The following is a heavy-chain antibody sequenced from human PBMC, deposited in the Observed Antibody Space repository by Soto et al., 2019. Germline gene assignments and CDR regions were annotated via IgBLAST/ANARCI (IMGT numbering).Heavy chain of an antibody. D-gene: IGHD3-16*01. Sequence: ASVNVSCKSSGYTFTSYGMSWVRQAPGQGLEWMGWISAYNGNTNYAQKLQGRVTMTTDTSTSTAYMELRSLRSDDTAVYYCASGGLPSMSGSFDYWGQGTLVTVSS. J-gene: IGHJ4*02. CDR1: GYTFTSYG. CDR3: ASGGLPSMSGSFDY. V-gene: IGHV1-18*01. CDR2: ISAYNGNT.